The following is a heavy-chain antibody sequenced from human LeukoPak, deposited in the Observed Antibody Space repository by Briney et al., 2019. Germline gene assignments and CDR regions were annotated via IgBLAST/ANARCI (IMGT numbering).Heavy chain of an antibody. D-gene: IGHD3-10*01. J-gene: IGHJ3*02. CDR1: GFTFSSYA. V-gene: IGHV3-7*01. Sequence: PGGSLRLSCAASGFTFSSYAMSWVRQAPGKGLEWVANIKQDGSEKYYVDSVKGRFTISRDNAKNSLYLQMNSLRAEDTAVYYCARSGGVYYPDAFDIWGQGTMVTVSS. CDR2: IKQDGSEK. CDR3: ARSGGVYYPDAFDI.